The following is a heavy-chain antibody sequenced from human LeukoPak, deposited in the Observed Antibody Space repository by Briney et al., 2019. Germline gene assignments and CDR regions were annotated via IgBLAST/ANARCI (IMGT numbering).Heavy chain of an antibody. D-gene: IGHD3-16*02. CDR2: ISWNSGSI. V-gene: IGHV3-9*01. Sequence: GGSLRLSCAASGFTFNAYSMNWVRQAPGKGLEWVSGISWNSGSIGYADSVKGRFTISRDNAKNSLYLQMNSLRAEDTALHYCAKDIYRAFDIWGQGTMVTVSS. CDR1: GFTFNAYS. J-gene: IGHJ3*02. CDR3: AKDIYRAFDI.